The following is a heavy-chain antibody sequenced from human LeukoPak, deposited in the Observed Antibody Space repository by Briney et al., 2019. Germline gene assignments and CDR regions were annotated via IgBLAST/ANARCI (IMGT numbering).Heavy chain of an antibody. CDR2: IKSGSDGGAT. CDR3: TTDQLEGYYDAWSGYYLF. V-gene: IGHV3-15*01. CDR1: GFTFNSAW. D-gene: IGHD3-3*01. Sequence: GGSLRLSCAASGFTFNSAWTGWVRQAPGKGLEWVGRIKSGSDGGATHYAAPVKGRFTISRDDSQNMVYLQINSLKTEDTAVYYCTTDQLEGYYDAWSGYYLFWGQGTLVTVSS. J-gene: IGHJ4*02.